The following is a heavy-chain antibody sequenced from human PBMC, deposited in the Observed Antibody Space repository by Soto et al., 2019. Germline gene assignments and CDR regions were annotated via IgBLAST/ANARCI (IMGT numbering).Heavy chain of an antibody. V-gene: IGHV1-18*01. CDR2: ISGFNDDT. CDR3: ARSGSDSSARNWFDP. CDR1: GYTFTSYG. J-gene: IGHJ5*02. D-gene: IGHD3-10*01. Sequence: QLVQSGVEMKNPGASVKVSCKASGYTFTSYGISWVRQAPGQGLEWMGWISGFNDDTNHAQKFQGRVTMTKDTSTSTAYMRPGSPKSDDTAMYYCARSGSDSSARNWFDPWGQGTLVIVSS.